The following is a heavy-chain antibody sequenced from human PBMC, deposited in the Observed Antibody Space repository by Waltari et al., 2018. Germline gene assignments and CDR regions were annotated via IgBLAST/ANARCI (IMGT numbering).Heavy chain of an antibody. Sequence: QVQLQESGPGLVKPSETLSLTCTVSGCSTSNYYQIWVRQSPGKGRVCFGDIHHSGSSVYSPSLRSRVAIALDTPNNQFSLRLRSVSAADAAIYYCARADTSTSYFYYYMDVWGKGTTVTVSS. CDR1: GCSTSNYY. J-gene: IGHJ6*03. V-gene: IGHV4-59*01. CDR3: ARADTSTSYFYYYMDV. D-gene: IGHD1-26*01. CDR2: IHHSGSS.